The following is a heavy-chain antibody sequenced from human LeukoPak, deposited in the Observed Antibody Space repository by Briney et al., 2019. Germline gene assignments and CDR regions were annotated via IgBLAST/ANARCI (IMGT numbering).Heavy chain of an antibody. CDR3: ARGPYSYDSSGAFDI. CDR1: GGSISSYY. V-gene: IGHV4-4*07. J-gene: IGHJ3*02. Sequence: SQTLSLTCTVSGGSISSYYWSWIRQPAGEGLEWIGRIYTSGSTNYKPSLKSRVTMSVDTSKNQFSLKLNSVTAADTAVHYCARGPYSYDSSGAFDIWGQGTMVTVSS. D-gene: IGHD3-22*01. CDR2: IYTSGST.